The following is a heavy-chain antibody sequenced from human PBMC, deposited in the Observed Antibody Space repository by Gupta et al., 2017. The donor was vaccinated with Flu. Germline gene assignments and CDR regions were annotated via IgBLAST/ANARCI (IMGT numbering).Heavy chain of an antibody. CDR1: YY. Sequence: YYWSWIRQTPGKGLEWIGEINHSGSTNYNPSLKSRVTISVDTSKNQFSLKLSSVTAADTAVYYCARAPGVVVPAARGPFDYWGQGTLVTVSS. D-gene: IGHD2-2*01. CDR2: INHSGST. V-gene: IGHV4-34*01. CDR3: ARAPGVVVPAARGPFDY. J-gene: IGHJ4*02.